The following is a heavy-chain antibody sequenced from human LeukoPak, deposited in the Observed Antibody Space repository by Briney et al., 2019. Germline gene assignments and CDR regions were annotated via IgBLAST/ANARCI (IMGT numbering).Heavy chain of an antibody. J-gene: IGHJ6*02. CDR1: GHSFTSYW. CDR3: ARRGYYYYGMDV. CDR2: IDPSDSYT. Sequence: GESLKISCKDSGHSFTSYWISWVRQMPGKGLEWMGRIDPSDSYTNYSPSFQGHVTISVDKSISTAYLQWNSLKASDSAMYHCARRGYYYYGMDVWGQGTTVTVSS. D-gene: IGHD3-10*01. V-gene: IGHV5-10-1*01.